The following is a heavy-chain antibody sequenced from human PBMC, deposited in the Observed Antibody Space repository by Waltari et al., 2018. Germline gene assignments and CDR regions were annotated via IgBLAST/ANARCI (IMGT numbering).Heavy chain of an antibody. J-gene: IGHJ6*03. Sequence: QVQLQESGPGLVKPSETLSLTCTVSGGSISSYYWSWIRQPPGKGLEWIGYIYYSGSTNYNPSLKSRVTISVDTSKNQFSLKLSSVTAADTAVYYCAKSYYYGSGSGAFYYMDVWGKGTTVTVSS. CDR3: AKSYYYGSGSGAFYYMDV. CDR1: GGSISSYY. CDR2: IYYSGST. V-gene: IGHV4-59*01. D-gene: IGHD3-10*01.